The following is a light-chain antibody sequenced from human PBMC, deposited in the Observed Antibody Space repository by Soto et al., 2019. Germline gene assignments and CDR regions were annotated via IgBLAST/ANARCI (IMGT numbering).Light chain of an antibody. Sequence: DIQMTQYPSSLSASVGHRVTITCRSSQSISNFLNWYQHKPGKAPKLLIYGAYTLQRDVPSRFSGSGSGTDFTLTISSLQSEDVATYYCQQSHNIPYTFGQGTKLEI. J-gene: IGKJ2*01. V-gene: IGKV1-39*01. CDR2: GAY. CDR3: QQSHNIPYT. CDR1: QSISNF.